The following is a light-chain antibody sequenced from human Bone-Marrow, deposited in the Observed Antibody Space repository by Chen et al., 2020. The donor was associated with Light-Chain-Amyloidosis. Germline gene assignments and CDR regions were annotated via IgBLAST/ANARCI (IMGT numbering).Light chain of an antibody. CDR2: EVT. CDR3: SSYTITNTLV. J-gene: IGLJ1*01. V-gene: IGLV2-14*01. Sequence: QSALTQPASVSGSPGQSITISCTGTSSDVGGDNHVSWYQQHPDKAPTLMIYEVTNRPSWVPDRFSGSKSDNTAALTISGLQTEDEADYFCSSYTITNTLVFGSGTRVTVL. CDR1: SSDVGGDNH.